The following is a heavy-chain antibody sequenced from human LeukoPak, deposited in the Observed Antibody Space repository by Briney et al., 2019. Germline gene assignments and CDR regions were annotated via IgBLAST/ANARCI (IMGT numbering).Heavy chain of an antibody. CDR2: IKQDGSEK. CDR3: ARTEVAAAKSV. Sequence: GGSLRLSCAASGFTFSTYWMSWVRQAPGKGLEWVGNIKQDGSEKYYVDSVKGRFTISGDNAKNSLYLQMNSLRAEDTAVYYCARTEVAAAKSVWGQGTMVTVSS. D-gene: IGHD6-13*01. CDR1: GFTFSTYW. J-gene: IGHJ3*01. V-gene: IGHV3-7*01.